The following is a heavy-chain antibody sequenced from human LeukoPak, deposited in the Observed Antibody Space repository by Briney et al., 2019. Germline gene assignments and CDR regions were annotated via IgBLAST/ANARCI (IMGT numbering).Heavy chain of an antibody. Sequence: SETLSLTCTVSGGSISSYYWSWIRHPPGKGREWIGYIYYSGNTNYNPSLKRRVTISVDTSKNQFSLRLSSVTAADTAVYYCARHIGGDSWSPPFYFDYWGQGTLVTVSS. V-gene: IGHV4-59*08. D-gene: IGHD2-21*02. J-gene: IGHJ4*02. CDR2: IYYSGNT. CDR3: ARHIGGDSWSPPFYFDY. CDR1: GGSISSYY.